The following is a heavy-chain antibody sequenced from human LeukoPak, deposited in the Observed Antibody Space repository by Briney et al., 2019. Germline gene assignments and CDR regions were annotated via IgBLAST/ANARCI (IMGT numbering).Heavy chain of an antibody. J-gene: IGHJ4*02. Sequence: PSETLSLTCAVSAGSIGSSLYYWGWIRQPPGKGLEWLGYINFSGNTYYNPSLSSRVSVSIDTSKNQFSLKLTSVTAADSAVYYCARDGGSYYGSGSYSRYFDFWGQGTLVTVSS. CDR3: ARDGGSYYGSGSYSRYFDF. D-gene: IGHD3-10*01. CDR2: INFSGNT. CDR1: AGSIGSSLYY. V-gene: IGHV4-30-4*08.